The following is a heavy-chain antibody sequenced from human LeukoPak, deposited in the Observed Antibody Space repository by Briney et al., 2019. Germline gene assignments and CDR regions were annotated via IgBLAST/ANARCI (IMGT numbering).Heavy chain of an antibody. J-gene: IGHJ4*02. CDR1: GGSISSYY. V-gene: IGHV4-59*12. Sequence: SETLSLTCTVSGGSISSYYWSWIRQPPGKGLEWIGYIYYSGSTNYNPSLKSRVTMSVDTSKNQFSLKLSSVTAADTAVYYCARVNEMLRAAFDYWGQGTLVTVSS. CDR3: ARVNEMLRAAFDY. D-gene: IGHD2-15*01. CDR2: IYYSGST.